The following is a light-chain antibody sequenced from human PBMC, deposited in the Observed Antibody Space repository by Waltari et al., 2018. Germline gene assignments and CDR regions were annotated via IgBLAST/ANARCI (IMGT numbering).Light chain of an antibody. CDR1: SSNIGTNT. J-gene: IGLJ3*02. V-gene: IGLV1-44*01. Sequence: QSVLTQPPSASGTLGQRVIISCSGSSSNIGTNTVNWYQQLPGTAPTLLICGNNQRPSGVPDRISGSKSGPSASLAISGLQSEDEVHYYCAAWDDSRNGWVFGGGTQLTVL. CDR2: GNN. CDR3: AAWDDSRNGWV.